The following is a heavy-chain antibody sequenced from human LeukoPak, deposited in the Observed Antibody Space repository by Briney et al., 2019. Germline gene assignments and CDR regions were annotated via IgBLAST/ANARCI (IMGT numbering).Heavy chain of an antibody. J-gene: IGHJ4*02. CDR2: FRSKAKGATA. CDR1: GFTFISHA. V-gene: IGHV3-49*04. D-gene: IGHD6-25*01. CDR3: SMPRYGGYQSDY. Sequence: QSGGSLRLSCTPSGFTFISHAMTWVRHAPGKGVEWVGFFRSKAKGATAEYAASVKGRFTITRDDSKGIGYLQMNSLKTEDTALYYCSMPRYGGYQSDYWGQGTLVTVSS.